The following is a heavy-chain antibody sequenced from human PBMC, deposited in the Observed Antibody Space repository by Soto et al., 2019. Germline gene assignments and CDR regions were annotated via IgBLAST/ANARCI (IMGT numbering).Heavy chain of an antibody. Sequence: VKVSGKASGRTFSSYTISWERQAPGQGLEWMGRIIPILGIANYAQKFQGRVTITVDKSTSTAYMELSSLRFEDTAVYFCAKELHRSITSLQHWGKAILV. J-gene: IGHJ1*01. V-gene: IGHV1-69*04. CDR3: AKELHRSITSLQH. CDR1: GRTFSSYT. D-gene: IGHD3-16*01. CDR2: IIPILGIA.